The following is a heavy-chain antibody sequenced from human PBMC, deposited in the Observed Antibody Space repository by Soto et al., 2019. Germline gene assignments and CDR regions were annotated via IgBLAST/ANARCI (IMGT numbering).Heavy chain of an antibody. CDR1: GGTFSSYA. J-gene: IGHJ6*02. Sequence: QVQLVQSGAEVKKPGSSVKVSCKASGGTFSSYAISWVRQAPGQGLELMGGFNPIFETANYAQKFQGRVTITADESTNTAYMELSSLRSEDTAVYYCTRGITLIRGVIPPGYYYGMDVWGQGTTVAVSS. CDR2: FNPIFETA. V-gene: IGHV1-69*01. D-gene: IGHD3-10*01. CDR3: TRGITLIRGVIPPGYYYGMDV.